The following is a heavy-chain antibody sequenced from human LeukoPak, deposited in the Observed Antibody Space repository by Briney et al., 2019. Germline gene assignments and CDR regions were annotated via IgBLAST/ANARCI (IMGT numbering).Heavy chain of an antibody. V-gene: IGHV3-23*01. Sequence: GGSLRLSCAASRFTFSSFGMSWVRQAPGKGLEWVSAISGTGDGTYYADSVKGRFTISRDNSKNTLYLQMNSLRAEDTAVYYCAKLMDCSSTSCPLDPWGQGTLVTVSS. CDR2: ISGTGDGT. CDR3: AKLMDCSSTSCPLDP. CDR1: RFTFSSFG. J-gene: IGHJ5*02. D-gene: IGHD2-2*01.